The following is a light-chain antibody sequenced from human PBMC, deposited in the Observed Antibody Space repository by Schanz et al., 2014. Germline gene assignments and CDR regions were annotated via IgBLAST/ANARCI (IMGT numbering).Light chain of an antibody. CDR3: CSYAGSGLYV. V-gene: IGLV2-23*01. Sequence: QSALTQPASVSGSPGQSITVSCTGTSSDVGSYNLVSWYQQHPGKAPKLMIYEDTQRPSGSSNRFSGSKSGNTASLTISGLQAEDEPDYYCCSYAGSGLYVFATGPNLPVL. CDR2: EDT. J-gene: IGLJ1*01. CDR1: SSDVGSYNL.